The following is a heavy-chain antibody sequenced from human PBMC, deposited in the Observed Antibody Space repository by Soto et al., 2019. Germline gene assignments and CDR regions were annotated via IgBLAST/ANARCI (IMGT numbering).Heavy chain of an antibody. Sequence: SVKVSCKASGGTFSSYAISWVRQAPGQGLEWMGGIIPIFGTANYAQKFQGRVTITADESTSTAYMELSSLRSEDTAVYYCARVRAAAGTNYYYYGMDVWGQGTTVTVSS. CDR1: GGTFSSYA. J-gene: IGHJ6*02. D-gene: IGHD6-13*01. CDR2: IIPIFGTA. CDR3: ARVRAAAGTNYYYYGMDV. V-gene: IGHV1-69*13.